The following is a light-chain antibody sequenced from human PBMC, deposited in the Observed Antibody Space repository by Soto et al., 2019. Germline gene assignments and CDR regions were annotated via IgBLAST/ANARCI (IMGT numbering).Light chain of an antibody. CDR3: AAWDDSLDGPV. J-gene: IGLJ3*02. Sequence: QSVLTQAPSASGTPGQTVAISCSGSRSNIGTNTVNWYQHLPGTAPKLLIYRNYQRPSGVPDRFAGSKSGTSASLDISGLQSEDEADYYCAAWDDSLDGPVFGGGTKVTVL. V-gene: IGLV1-44*01. CDR1: RSNIGTNT. CDR2: RNY.